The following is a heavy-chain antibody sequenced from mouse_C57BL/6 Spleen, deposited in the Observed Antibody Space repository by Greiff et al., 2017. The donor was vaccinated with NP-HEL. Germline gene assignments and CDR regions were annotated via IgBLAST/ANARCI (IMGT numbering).Heavy chain of an antibody. CDR3: ARDGYYYGSRNYAMDY. D-gene: IGHD1-1*01. J-gene: IGHJ4*01. Sequence: VQLQQSGAELVRPGASVKLSCKASGYTFTDYYINWVKQRPGQGLEWIARIYPGSGNTYYNEKFKGKATLTAEKSSSTAYMQLSSLTSEDSAVYFCARDGYYYGSRNYAMDYWGQGTSVTVSS. CDR2: IYPGSGNT. CDR1: GYTFTDYY. V-gene: IGHV1-76*01.